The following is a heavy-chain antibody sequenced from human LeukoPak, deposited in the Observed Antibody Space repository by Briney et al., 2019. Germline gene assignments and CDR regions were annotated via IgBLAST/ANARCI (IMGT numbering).Heavy chain of an antibody. V-gene: IGHV1-2*02. CDR1: GYTFNDYY. CDR2: INPNNGGT. D-gene: IGHD4/OR15-4a*01. Sequence: ASVTVSCTASGYTFNDYYLHWVRQAPGQGLEWVGWINPNNGGTNYAQKFQGRVTLTRDTSISTAYMEVSRLTSDDTAVYYCARGLSANYHTAAGYWGQGTLVTVSS. CDR3: ARGLSANYHTAAGY. J-gene: IGHJ4*02.